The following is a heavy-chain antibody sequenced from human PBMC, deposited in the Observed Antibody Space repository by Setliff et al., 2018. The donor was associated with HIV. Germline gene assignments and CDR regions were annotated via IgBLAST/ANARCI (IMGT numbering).Heavy chain of an antibody. CDR3: ARLDIVMAHFDY. V-gene: IGHV4-38-2*01. D-gene: IGHD5-12*01. CDR1: AYSINSGYY. Sequence: PSETLSLTCAVSAYSINSGYYWGWIRQPPGKGLEWIGSIYHSGSTYYNPSLKSRVSISVDTSKNQFSLKLSSVTAADTAIYYCARLDIVMAHFDYWGQGTLVTVSS. CDR2: IYHSGST. J-gene: IGHJ4*02.